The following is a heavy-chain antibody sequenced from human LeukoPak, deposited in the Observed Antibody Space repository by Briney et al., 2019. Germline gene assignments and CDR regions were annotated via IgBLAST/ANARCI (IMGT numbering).Heavy chain of an antibody. J-gene: IGHJ4*02. CDR3: AKEGYYDSSGYYSADY. CDR1: GFTFSTYA. D-gene: IGHD3-22*01. V-gene: IGHV3-23*01. CDR2: VSGSGSSA. Sequence: GGSLRLSCAASGFTFSTYAMSWVRRAPGKGLEWVSTVSGSGSSAYYADSVKGRFTISRDNSKNTLYLQMNSLRAEDTAVYYCAKEGYYDSSGYYSADYWGQGTLVTVSS.